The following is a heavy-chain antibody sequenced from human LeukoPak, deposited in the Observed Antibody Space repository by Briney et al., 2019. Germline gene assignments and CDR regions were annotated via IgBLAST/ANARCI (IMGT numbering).Heavy chain of an antibody. Sequence: SETLSLTCTVSGGSISSHYWSWIRQPPGKELEWIGYIYYSGSTNYNPSLKSRVTISVDTSKNQFSLKLSSVTAADTAVYYCASMSARYYFDYWGQGTLVTVSS. CDR2: IYYSGST. J-gene: IGHJ4*02. CDR3: ASMSARYYFDY. CDR1: GGSISSHY. V-gene: IGHV4-59*11. D-gene: IGHD3-10*02.